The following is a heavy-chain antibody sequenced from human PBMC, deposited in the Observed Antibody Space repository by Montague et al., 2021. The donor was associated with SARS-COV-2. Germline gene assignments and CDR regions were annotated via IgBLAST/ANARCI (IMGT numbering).Heavy chain of an antibody. D-gene: IGHD2-8*01. CDR3: ARANGYYFDY. Sequence: SETLSLTCAVYGGSLSGYYWSWIRQPPGKGLEWIGEINHSGSTNSNPSLKSRVTISVDTSKNQFSLKLSSVTAADTAVYYCARANGYYFDYWGQGTLVTVSS. J-gene: IGHJ4*02. V-gene: IGHV4-34*01. CDR1: GGSLSGYY. CDR2: INHSGST.